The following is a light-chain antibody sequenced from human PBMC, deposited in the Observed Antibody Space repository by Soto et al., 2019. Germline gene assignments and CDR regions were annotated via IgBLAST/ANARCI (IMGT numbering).Light chain of an antibody. CDR2: EAS. CDR3: QQYNTFWT. CDR1: QMIYTW. J-gene: IGKJ1*01. Sequence: ITCRASQMIYTWLAWYQQKPGKAPKLLIYEASSLDVGVPSRFSGSGSGTEFTLTISSLQPDDFVTYYCQQYNTFWTFGQGTKVDIK. V-gene: IGKV1-5*03.